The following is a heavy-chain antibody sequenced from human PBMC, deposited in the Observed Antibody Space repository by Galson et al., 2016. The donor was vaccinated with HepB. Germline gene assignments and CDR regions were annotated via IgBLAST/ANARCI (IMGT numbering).Heavy chain of an antibody. Sequence: SLRLSCAASGFFFSNYYMGWICHSPGKGLEWVSYISGSRTTMDYADSVKGRFTISRDNGKNSLFLHMNSLRAEDTAVYYCARQVITIHPYYFDYWGQGTLVTVSS. CDR3: ARQVITIHPYYFDY. CDR2: ISGSRTTM. CDR1: GFFFSNYY. J-gene: IGHJ4*02. D-gene: IGHD3-9*01. V-gene: IGHV3-11*01.